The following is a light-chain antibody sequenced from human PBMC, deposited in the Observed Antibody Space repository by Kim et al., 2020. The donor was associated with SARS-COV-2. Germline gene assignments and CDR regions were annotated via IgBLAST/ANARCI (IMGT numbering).Light chain of an antibody. Sequence: EIVMTQSPATLSVSPGERATLSCRASQSVSSNLAWYQQKPGQTPRLLIHGASTRATGIPDRFSGSGSGTEFTLTISSLQSEDFAVYYCQQYYNWPLTFGGGTKVDIK. CDR1: QSVSSN. V-gene: IGKV3-15*01. CDR2: GAS. J-gene: IGKJ4*01. CDR3: QQYYNWPLT.